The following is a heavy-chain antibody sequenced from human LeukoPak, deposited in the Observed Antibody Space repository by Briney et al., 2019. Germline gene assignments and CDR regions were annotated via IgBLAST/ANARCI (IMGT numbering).Heavy chain of an antibody. CDR3: ARTPRDWSYWYFDL. Sequence: GGSLRLSCAASGFIFSGYDINWVRQAPGKGLEWLSTISGSGGIVYYADSVKGRITISRDNSKNSLYLQMNSLRAEDTALYYCARTPRDWSYWYFDLWGRGTLVTVSS. CDR1: GFIFSGYD. J-gene: IGHJ2*01. CDR2: ISGSGGIV. D-gene: IGHD3-3*01. V-gene: IGHV3-48*03.